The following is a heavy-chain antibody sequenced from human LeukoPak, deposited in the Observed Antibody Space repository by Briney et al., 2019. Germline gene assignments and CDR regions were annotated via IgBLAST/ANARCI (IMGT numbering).Heavy chain of an antibody. CDR1: GGSISSYY. CDR2: IYYSGST. V-gene: IGHV4-59*01. J-gene: IGHJ5*02. Sequence: KSSETLSLTCTVSGGSISSYYWSWIRQPPGKGLEWIGYIYYSGSTNYNPSLKSRVTISVDTSKNQFSLKLSSVTAADTAVYYCARSSSSGWGFRFDPWGQGTLVTVSS. CDR3: ARSSSSGWGFRFDP. D-gene: IGHD6-19*01.